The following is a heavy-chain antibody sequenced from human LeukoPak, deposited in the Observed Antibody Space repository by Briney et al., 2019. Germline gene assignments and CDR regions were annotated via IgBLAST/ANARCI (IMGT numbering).Heavy chain of an antibody. D-gene: IGHD5-18*01. Sequence: GGSLRLSCAASGFTFDDYAMHWVRHAPGKGLEWVSGISWNSGSIGYADSVKGRFTISRDNAKNSLYLQMNSLRAEDTAVYYCARGRRLERRYSYGLIDYWGQGTLVTVSS. CDR3: ARGRRLERRYSYGLIDY. CDR2: ISWNSGSI. V-gene: IGHV3-9*01. J-gene: IGHJ4*02. CDR1: GFTFDDYA.